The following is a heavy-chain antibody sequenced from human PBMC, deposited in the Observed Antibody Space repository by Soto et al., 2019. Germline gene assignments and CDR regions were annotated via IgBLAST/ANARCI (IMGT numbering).Heavy chain of an antibody. D-gene: IGHD1-26*01. CDR2: INPSGGRT. CDR1: GYTFTSYY. V-gene: IGHV1-46*01. CDR3: ASDLGWYNYYYGIDV. Sequence: QVPLVQSGAAVKKPGASVKVSCKASGYTFTSYYMHWVRQAPGQGLEWMGIINPSGGRTSYAQKFQGRVTMTRDTSTSTVYMELSSLRSEDTAVYYCASDLGWYNYYYGIDVWGQGTTVTVS. J-gene: IGHJ6*02.